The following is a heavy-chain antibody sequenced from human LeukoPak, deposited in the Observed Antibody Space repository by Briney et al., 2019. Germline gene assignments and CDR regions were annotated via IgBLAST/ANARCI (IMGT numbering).Heavy chain of an antibody. CDR1: GGSFSGYY. Sequence: SETLSLTCAVYGGSFSGYYWSWIRQPPGKGLEWIGEINHSGSTNYNPSLKSRVTISVDTSKNQCSLKLSSVTAADTAVYYCARGRGSSGVDYWGQGTLVTVSS. D-gene: IGHD3-16*01. CDR2: INHSGST. V-gene: IGHV4-34*01. CDR3: ARGRGSSGVDY. J-gene: IGHJ4*02.